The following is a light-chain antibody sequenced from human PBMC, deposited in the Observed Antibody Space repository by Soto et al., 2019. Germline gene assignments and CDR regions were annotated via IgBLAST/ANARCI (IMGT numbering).Light chain of an antibody. CDR2: GAS. J-gene: IGKJ5*01. CDR3: QQYNNWPPIT. Sequence: EILLTQSPAIVSLSPGERATLSCRASQSVSSNLAWYQQKPGQAPRLLIYGASTRATGIPARFSGSGSGTEFTLTISSLQSEDFAVYYCQQYNNWPPITFGQGTRLEIK. CDR1: QSVSSN. V-gene: IGKV3D-15*01.